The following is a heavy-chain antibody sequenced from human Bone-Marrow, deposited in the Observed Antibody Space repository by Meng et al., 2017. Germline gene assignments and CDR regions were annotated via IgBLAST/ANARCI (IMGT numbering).Heavy chain of an antibody. CDR3: ARDENISLGKLFGDY. D-gene: IGHD2-21*01. V-gene: IGHV1-2*06. Sequence: VESVTFGADLKKPGASVKVSCQPSGYTFTAYYIHWVRQAPGQGLEWMGHINPDTGDTLYAQKFQGRVSMTGDTSISTAYVELSGLRSDDTAVYYCARDENISLGKLFGDYWGQGTLVTVSS. J-gene: IGHJ4*02. CDR1: GYTFTAYY. CDR2: INPDTGDT.